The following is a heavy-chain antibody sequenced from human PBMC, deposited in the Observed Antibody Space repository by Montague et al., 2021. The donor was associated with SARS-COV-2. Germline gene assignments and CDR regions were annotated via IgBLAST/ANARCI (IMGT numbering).Heavy chain of an antibody. CDR2: CNQNGTT. D-gene: IGHD2-2*02. CDR1: GGSLTSNY. CDR3: ARVPLYFDGFDF. V-gene: IGHV4-34*01. Sequence: SETLSLTCAVYGGSLTSNYYTWVRQAQGKGLERIGVCNQNGTTTPYNPSLLGRVTISVDMSRNQFFLTLNSVTVADTTVCYCARVPLYFDGFDFWGQGDLVTV. J-gene: IGHJ4*02.